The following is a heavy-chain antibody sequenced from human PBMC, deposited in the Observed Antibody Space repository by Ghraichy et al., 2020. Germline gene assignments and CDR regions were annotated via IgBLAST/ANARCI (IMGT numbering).Heavy chain of an antibody. CDR1: GFTFSSYA. J-gene: IGHJ4*01. CDR3: AREGGNYCSGGSCSRDFDY. CDR2: ITSSGTTI. Sequence: GGSLRLSCAASGFTFSSYAMDWVRQAPGKGLEWLSYITSSGTTIYYADSVKGRFTISRDNAKNSLYLQMSSLRDEDTAVYYCAREGGNYCSGGSCSRDFDYWGHGTLVTVSS. V-gene: IGHV3-48*02. D-gene: IGHD2-15*01.